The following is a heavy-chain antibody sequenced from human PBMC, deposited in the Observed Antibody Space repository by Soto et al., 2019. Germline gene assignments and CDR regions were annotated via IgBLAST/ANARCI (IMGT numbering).Heavy chain of an antibody. V-gene: IGHV3-21*01. CDR1: GFTFSSYS. CDR2: ISSSSSYI. CDR3: ARDGYCSGGSCYGLHDYYYYMDV. D-gene: IGHD2-15*01. J-gene: IGHJ6*03. Sequence: GGSLRLSCAASGFTFSSYSMNWVRQAPGKGLEWVSSISSSSSYIYYADSVKGRFTISRDNAKNSLYLQMNSLRAEDTAVYYCARDGYCSGGSCYGLHDYYYYMDVWGKGTTVTVSS.